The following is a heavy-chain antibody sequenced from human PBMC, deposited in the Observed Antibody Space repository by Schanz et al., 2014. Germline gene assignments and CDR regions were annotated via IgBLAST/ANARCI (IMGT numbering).Heavy chain of an antibody. D-gene: IGHD5-12*01. CDR3: ARDLTVDTGYVVHYYYDGMDV. J-gene: IGHJ6*02. CDR2: INPSGGST. CDR1: GYTFTSDS. V-gene: IGHV1-46*01. Sequence: QVQLVQSGAEVKKPGASVKVSCKASGYTFTSDSMHWVRQAPGQGLEWMGMINPSGGSTTYAQKFQGRVTMTRDTSTSTVYMELTSLRSEDTAVYFCARDLTVDTGYVVHYYYDGMDVWGQGTTVTVSS.